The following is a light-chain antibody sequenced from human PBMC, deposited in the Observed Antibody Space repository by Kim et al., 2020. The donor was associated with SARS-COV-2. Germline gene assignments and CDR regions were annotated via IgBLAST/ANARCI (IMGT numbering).Light chain of an antibody. CDR3: GTWDSSLSAGV. CDR2: DNN. CDR1: IPNLVNNS. J-gene: IGLJ2*01. Sequence: GQKVTIACSVSIPNLVNNSVSWYQQLPGPAPKLLIYDNNKRPSGIPDRFSGSKSGTSATLGITGLQTGDEADYYCGTWDSSLSAGVFGGGTQLTVL. V-gene: IGLV1-51*01.